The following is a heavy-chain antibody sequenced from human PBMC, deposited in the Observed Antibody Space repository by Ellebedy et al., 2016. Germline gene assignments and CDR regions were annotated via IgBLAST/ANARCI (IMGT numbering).Heavy chain of an antibody. V-gene: IGHV3-23*01. Sequence: GESLKISXAASGFPFSTYSVNWVSQAPGKGPEWVSTISGSGASGSGGNTFYTDSVKGRFTISRDNSQNTLYLQMNSLRVEDTAVYYCAKVNFEYWSGYCSHWGQGTLVTVSS. CDR1: GFPFSTYS. CDR2: ISGSGASGSGGNT. CDR3: AKVNFEYWSGYCSH. J-gene: IGHJ4*02. D-gene: IGHD3-3*01.